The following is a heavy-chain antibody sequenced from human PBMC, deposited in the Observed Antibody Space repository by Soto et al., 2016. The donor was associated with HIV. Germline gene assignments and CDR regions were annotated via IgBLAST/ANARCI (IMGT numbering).Heavy chain of an antibody. CDR1: RYTFTDYY. D-gene: IGHD3-10*01. Sequence: QVQLVQSGAEVKKPGASVKVSCKASRYTFTDYYMHWVRRTPGQGLEWRGWINPNSGGTNYAQKFQGRVTMTRDTSISTAYMELSRLRSDDTAVYYCARSRGVDNWFDPWGQGTLVTVSS. V-gene: IGHV1-2*02. CDR2: INPNSGGT. CDR3: ARSRGVDNWFDP. J-gene: IGHJ5*02.